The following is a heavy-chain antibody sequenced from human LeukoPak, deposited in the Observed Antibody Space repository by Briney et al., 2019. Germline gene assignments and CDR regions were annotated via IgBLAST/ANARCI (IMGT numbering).Heavy chain of an antibody. J-gene: IGHJ4*02. CDR2: INHSGST. CDR1: GASISSSSYY. D-gene: IGHD6-19*01. V-gene: IGHV4-39*07. CDR3: ARGKTVAGTIGGVNY. Sequence: SETLSLTCSVSGASISSSSYYWGWIRRPPGKGLEWIGEINHSGSTNYNPSLKSRVTISVDTSKNQFSLKLSSVTAADTAAYYCARGKTVAGTIGGVNYWGQGTLVTVSS.